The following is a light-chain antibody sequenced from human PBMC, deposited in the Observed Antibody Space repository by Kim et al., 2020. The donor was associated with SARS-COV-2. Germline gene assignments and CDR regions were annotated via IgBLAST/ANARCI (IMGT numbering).Light chain of an antibody. J-gene: IGLJ2*01. CDR1: SSDVGTYNY. CDR3: TSYAVNNIVL. V-gene: IGLV2-14*03. CDR2: DVT. Sequence: QSALTQPAFVSGSPGQSITISCTGTSSDVGTYNYVAWYQQHPGKAPKLMIYDVTSRPSGVSDRFSGSKSANTASLTISGLQAEDEADYYCTSYAVNNIVLFGGGTKVTVL.